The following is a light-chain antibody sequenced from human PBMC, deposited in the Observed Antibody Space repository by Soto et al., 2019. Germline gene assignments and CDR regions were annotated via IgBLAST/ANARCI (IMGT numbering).Light chain of an antibody. CDR3: SSDTTTSTLI. Sequence: QSALTQPASVSGCPGQSITISCTGTSSDIGTYNFVSWYQQHPGKAPKLLIHEINNRPSGVSIRFSGSKSGNTASLTISGLQAEDEADYYCSSDTTTSTLIFGGGTKLTVL. CDR2: EIN. V-gene: IGLV2-14*01. J-gene: IGLJ2*01. CDR1: SSDIGTYNF.